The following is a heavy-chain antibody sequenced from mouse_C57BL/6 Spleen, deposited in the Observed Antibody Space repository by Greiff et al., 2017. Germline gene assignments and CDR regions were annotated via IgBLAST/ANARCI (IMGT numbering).Heavy chain of an antibody. CDR2: TFYSGIT. V-gene: IGHV3-3*01. D-gene: IGHD2-1*01. Sequence: EVQVVESGPSLVRPSQTLSLTCTVTGFSINSDCYWIWIRQFPGNKLEYIGYTFYSGITYYNPSLESRTYITRDTSKNQFSLKLSSVTTEDTATYYCARSTMVSTYYAMDYWGQGTSVTVSS. CDR3: ARSTMVSTYYAMDY. CDR1: GFSINSDCY. J-gene: IGHJ4*01.